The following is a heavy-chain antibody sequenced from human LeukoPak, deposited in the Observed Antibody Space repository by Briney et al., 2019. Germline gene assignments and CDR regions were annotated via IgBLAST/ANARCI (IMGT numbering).Heavy chain of an antibody. V-gene: IGHV3-30*02. CDR3: AKEVQPYDSGTYYFDY. J-gene: IGHJ4*02. D-gene: IGHD3-10*01. CDR2: IRHDGSNE. CDR1: GFTFSSYG. Sequence: PGGSLRLSCVGSGFTFSSYGMHGVRQAAGKGLEWGAFIRHDGSNEYYADSVKGRFTVSRDNSKNTLFLQMNSLRVEEMAVYYCAKEVQPYDSGTYYFDYWGRGTLVTVSS.